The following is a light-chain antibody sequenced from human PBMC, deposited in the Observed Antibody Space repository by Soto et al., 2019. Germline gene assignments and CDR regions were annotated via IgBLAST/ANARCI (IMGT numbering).Light chain of an antibody. V-gene: IGLV2-14*03. CDR1: SSDVGNYNY. CDR3: SSYSDTNTPVV. J-gene: IGLJ3*02. CDR2: DVN. Sequence: QSALTQPASVSGSPGQSITISCTGTSSDVGNYNYVSWYQQHPGKAPKLMISDVNSRPFGISTRFSGSKSGNTASLTISGLQPDDEADYYCSSYSDTNTPVVFGGGTKVTVL.